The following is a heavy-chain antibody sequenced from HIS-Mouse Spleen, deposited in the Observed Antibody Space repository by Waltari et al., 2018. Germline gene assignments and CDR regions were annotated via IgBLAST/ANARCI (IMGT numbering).Heavy chain of an antibody. V-gene: IGHV1-18*01. J-gene: IGHJ5*02. Sequence: QVQLVQSGAEVKTPGASVKVSCKASGYTFTSYGISWVRQAPGQGLEWMGWISAYNGNTNYAQKLQGRVTMTTDTSTSTAYMELRSLRSDDTAVYYCARSESRFLEWLDWFDPWGQGTLVTVSS. D-gene: IGHD3-3*01. CDR1: GYTFTSYG. CDR3: ARSESRFLEWLDWFDP. CDR2: ISAYNGNT.